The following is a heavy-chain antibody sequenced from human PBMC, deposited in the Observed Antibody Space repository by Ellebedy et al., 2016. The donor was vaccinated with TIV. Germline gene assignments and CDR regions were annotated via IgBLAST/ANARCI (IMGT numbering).Heavy chain of an antibody. CDR2: IYSGGST. CDR3: AREGYCSSTSCYSGFRWFDP. CDR1: GFTVSSNY. J-gene: IGHJ5*02. D-gene: IGHD2-2*01. Sequence: GESLKISCAASGFTVSSNYMSWVRQAPGKGLEWVSVIYSGGSTYYADSVKGRFTISRDNSKNTLYLQMNSLRAEDTAVYYCAREGYCSSTSCYSGFRWFDPWGQGTLVTVSS. V-gene: IGHV3-53*01.